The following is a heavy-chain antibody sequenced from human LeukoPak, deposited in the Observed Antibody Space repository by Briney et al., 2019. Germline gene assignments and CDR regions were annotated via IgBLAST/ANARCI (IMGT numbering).Heavy chain of an antibody. D-gene: IGHD4-17*01. CDR1: GFTFSSYA. V-gene: IGHV3-30-3*01. CDR2: ISYDGSNK. Sequence: GRSLRLSCAASGFTFSSYAMHWVRQAPGKGLEWVAVISYDGSNKYYADSVKGRFTISRDNSKNTLYLQMNSLRAEDTAVYYCARELDYGDYVRAFDYWGQGTLATVSS. J-gene: IGHJ4*02. CDR3: ARELDYGDYVRAFDY.